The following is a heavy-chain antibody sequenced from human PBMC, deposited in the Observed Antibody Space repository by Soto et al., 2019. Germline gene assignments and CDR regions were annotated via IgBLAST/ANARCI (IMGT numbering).Heavy chain of an antibody. CDR2: INHSGST. D-gene: IGHD3-10*01. V-gene: IGHV4-34*01. J-gene: IGHJ4*02. CDR1: GGSFSGYY. CDR3: ARPRGDGYNYFDY. Sequence: SETLSLTCAVYGGSFSGYYWSWIRQPPGKGLEWIGEINHSGSTNYNPSLMSRVTISVDTSKNQFSLKLTSVTAADTAVYYCARPRGDGYNYFDYWGQGTLVTVSS.